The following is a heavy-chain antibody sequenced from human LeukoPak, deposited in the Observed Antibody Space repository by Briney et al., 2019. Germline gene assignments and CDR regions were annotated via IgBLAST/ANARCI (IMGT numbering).Heavy chain of an antibody. V-gene: IGHV4-4*07. CDR2: IHTNGDI. D-gene: IGHD2-15*01. Sequence: PSETLSLTCTVSGGSVSSFHWYWIRQPAGKGLQWIGRIHTNGDIKYNPSLKSRVSVSVDRSKNQFSLRLSSVTAADTAVYYCARGGNCSGGTCYSDRGWFDPWGQGTLVTVSS. CDR1: GGSVSSFH. J-gene: IGHJ5*02. CDR3: ARGGNCSGGTCYSDRGWFDP.